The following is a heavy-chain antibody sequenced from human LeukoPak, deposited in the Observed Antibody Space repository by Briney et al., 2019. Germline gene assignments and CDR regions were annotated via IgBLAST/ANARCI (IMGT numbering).Heavy chain of an antibody. J-gene: IGHJ5*01. Sequence: PSGTLSLTCAVSGGSISSSNWWSWVRQPPGKGLEWIGDIYHSGSINYNPSLKSRVTISVDKSKNQFSLKLRSVTAADTAVYYCAREGYSSNWYDYWGQGTLVTVSS. CDR1: GGSISSSNW. V-gene: IGHV4-4*02. D-gene: IGHD6-13*01. CDR2: IYHSGSI. CDR3: AREGYSSNWYDY.